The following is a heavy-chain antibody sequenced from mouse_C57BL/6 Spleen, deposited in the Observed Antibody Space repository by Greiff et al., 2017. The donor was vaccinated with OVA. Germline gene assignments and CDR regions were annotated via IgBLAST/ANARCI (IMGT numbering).Heavy chain of an antibody. Sequence: VQLQQSGPELVKPGASVKISCKASGYAFSSSWMNWVKQRPGTGLEWIGRIYPGDGDTNYNGKFTGKATLTADKSSSTAYMQLSSLTSEDSAVYFCAREQLGPYYFDYWGQGTTLTVSS. CDR3: AREQLGPYYFDY. J-gene: IGHJ2*01. V-gene: IGHV1-82*01. D-gene: IGHD4-1*02. CDR2: IYPGDGDT. CDR1: GYAFSSSW.